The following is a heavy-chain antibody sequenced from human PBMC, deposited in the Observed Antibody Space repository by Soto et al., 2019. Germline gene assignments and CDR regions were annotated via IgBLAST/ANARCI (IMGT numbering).Heavy chain of an antibody. CDR2: ISYDGSNK. D-gene: IGHD6-6*01. CDR3: AKQLVVAVRRIY. CDR1: GFTFSSYG. J-gene: IGHJ4*02. V-gene: IGHV3-30*18. Sequence: QVQLVESGGGVVQPGRSLRLSCAASGFTFSSYGMHWVRQAPGKGLGWVAVISYDGSNKYYADSVKGRFTISRDNSKNTLYLQMHRLGDVETAVYYCAKQLVVAVRRIYWGQGTLVTVSS.